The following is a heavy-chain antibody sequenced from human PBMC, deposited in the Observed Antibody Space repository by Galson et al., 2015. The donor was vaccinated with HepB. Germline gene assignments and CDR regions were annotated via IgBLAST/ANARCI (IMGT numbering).Heavy chain of an antibody. J-gene: IGHJ4*02. V-gene: IGHV3-23*01. D-gene: IGHD6-13*01. CDR1: GFTFSSYA. Sequence: SLRLSCAASGFTFSSYAMSWVRQAPGEGLEWVSAISGSGGSTYYADSVKGRFTISRDNSKNTLYLQMNSLRAEDTAVYYCAKAYSSSWYFHYFDYWGQGTLVTVSS. CDR3: AKAYSSSWYFHYFDY. CDR2: ISGSGGST.